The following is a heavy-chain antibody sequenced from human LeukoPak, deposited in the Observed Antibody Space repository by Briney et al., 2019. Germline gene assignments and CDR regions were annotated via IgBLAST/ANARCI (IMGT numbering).Heavy chain of an antibody. CDR1: GYTFTSYA. CDR2: INAGNDNT. CDR3: ARDLGYCTDGTCYPNWFDP. J-gene: IGHJ5*02. Sequence: ASVKVSCKASGYTFTSYAMHWVRQAPGQRLEWMGWINAGNDNTKYSQKFQGRVTITRDTSASTAYMELNSLRSEDTAVYYCARDLGYCTDGTCYPNWFDPWGQGTLVTVSS. V-gene: IGHV1-3*01. D-gene: IGHD2-15*01.